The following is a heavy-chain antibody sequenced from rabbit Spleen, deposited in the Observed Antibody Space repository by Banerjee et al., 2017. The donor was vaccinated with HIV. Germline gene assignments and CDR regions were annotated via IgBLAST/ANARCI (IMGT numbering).Heavy chain of an antibody. CDR2: TEPIFGTT. V-gene: IGHV1S7*01. D-gene: IGHD8-1*01. Sequence: QLKESGGGLVQPGGSLKLSCKASGFDFSSYYMTWVRQAPGKGLEWIGLTEPIFGTTYYANWVNGRFTISSHNAQNTLYLQLKSLTAADTATYFCARDTGSSFSSYGMDLWGQGTLVTVS. J-gene: IGHJ6*01. CDR3: ARDTGSSFSSYGMDL. CDR1: GFDFSSYY.